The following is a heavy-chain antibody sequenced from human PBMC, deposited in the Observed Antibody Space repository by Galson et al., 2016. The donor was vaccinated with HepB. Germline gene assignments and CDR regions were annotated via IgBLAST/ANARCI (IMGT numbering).Heavy chain of an antibody. V-gene: IGHV3-30*03. CDR1: GFTFSSYG. CDR3: ARDGISSLDQ. CDR2: ITPEGGDT. D-gene: IGHD2/OR15-2a*01. J-gene: IGHJ4*02. Sequence: SLRLSCAASGFTFSSYGMHWVRQAPGKGLDWVAFITPEGGDTYYADAVKGRFTIFRDNCKNTLSLQMNSLRAEDTAIYYCARDGISSLDQWGQGILVTVSS.